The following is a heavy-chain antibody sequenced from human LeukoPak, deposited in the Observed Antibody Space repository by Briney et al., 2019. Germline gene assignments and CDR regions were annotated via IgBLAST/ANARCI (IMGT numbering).Heavy chain of an antibody. CDR3: ARLRYSSGWETYYYYYYGMDV. CDR2: INHSGST. D-gene: IGHD6-19*01. J-gene: IGHJ6*02. V-gene: IGHV4-34*01. CDR1: GDSFSTSY. Sequence: PSETLSLTCAVSGDSFSTSYWTWIRQPAGKGLEWIGEINHSGSTNYNPSLKSRVTISVDTSKNQFSLKLSSVTAADTAVYYCARLRYSSGWETYYYYYYGMDVWGQGTTVNGS.